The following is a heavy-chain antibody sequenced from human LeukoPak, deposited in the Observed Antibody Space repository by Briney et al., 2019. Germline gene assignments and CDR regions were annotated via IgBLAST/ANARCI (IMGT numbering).Heavy chain of an antibody. J-gene: IGHJ6*03. CDR3: ARSASSAYYYYYYMDG. D-gene: IGHD3-22*01. Sequence: GASVKVSCKAPGYIFTSSGSSWVRQAPGQGLEWMGWISGYNGNTNYAQKLQGRVTMTTDTSTSTAYMELRSLRSDDTAVYYCARSASSAYYYYYYMDGWGKGTTVTVSS. V-gene: IGHV1-18*01. CDR1: GYIFTSSG. CDR2: ISGYNGNT.